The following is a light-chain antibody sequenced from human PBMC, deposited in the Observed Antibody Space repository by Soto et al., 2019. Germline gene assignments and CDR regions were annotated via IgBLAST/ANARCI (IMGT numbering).Light chain of an antibody. CDR3: QQSYSTT. CDR2: AAS. J-gene: IGKJ1*01. Sequence: DIQMTQSPSSLSASVGDRVTITCRASQSISGYLDWYQHKPGKAPKLLIYAASSLQSGVPSRFSGSGSGTDFTLTISSLQPEDFATYYCQQSYSTTFGQGTKVEIK. CDR1: QSISGY. V-gene: IGKV1-39*01.